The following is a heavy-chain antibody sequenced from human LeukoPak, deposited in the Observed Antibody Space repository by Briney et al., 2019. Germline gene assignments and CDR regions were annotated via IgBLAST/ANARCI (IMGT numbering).Heavy chain of an antibody. D-gene: IGHD1-14*01. CDR1: GGSISTTNYY. Sequence: SETLPPTCTVSGGSISTTNYYWGWIRQSPGKGLEWFGCVYYSGSTYYNPSLKSRVTISVDTSQNQFSLKLTSVTAADTAVYYCARAPEYGLYYFDYWGQGTLVTVSS. V-gene: IGHV4-39*07. CDR3: ARAPEYGLYYFDY. J-gene: IGHJ4*02. CDR2: VYYSGST.